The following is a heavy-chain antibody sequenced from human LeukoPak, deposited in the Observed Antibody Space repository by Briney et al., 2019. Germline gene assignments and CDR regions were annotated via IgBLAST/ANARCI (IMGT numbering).Heavy chain of an antibody. CDR3: ATGGSWNFDY. Sequence: SETLSLTCTVSGGSISSSSYYWGWIRQPPGKGLEWIGSIYYSGSTYYNPSLKSRVTISVDTSKNQFSLKLSSVTAADTAVYYCATGGSWNFDYWGQGTLVTVSS. V-gene: IGHV4-39*07. J-gene: IGHJ4*02. D-gene: IGHD2-15*01. CDR2: IYYSGST. CDR1: GGSISSSSYY.